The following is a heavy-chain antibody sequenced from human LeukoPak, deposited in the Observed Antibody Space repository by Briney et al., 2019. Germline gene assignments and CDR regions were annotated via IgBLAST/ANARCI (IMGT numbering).Heavy chain of an antibody. CDR1: GGSFSGYY. V-gene: IGHV4-34*01. Sequence: PPETLPLTCAVYGGSFSGYYWSWIRQPPGKGLEWIGEINLSGGTNYNPSLKSRVTISVDTSKNQFSLKLSSVTAADTAVYYCARGLDFWSGRRYYYMDVWGKGTTVTVSS. CDR3: ARGLDFWSGRRYYYMDV. CDR2: INLSGGT. D-gene: IGHD3-3*01. J-gene: IGHJ6*03.